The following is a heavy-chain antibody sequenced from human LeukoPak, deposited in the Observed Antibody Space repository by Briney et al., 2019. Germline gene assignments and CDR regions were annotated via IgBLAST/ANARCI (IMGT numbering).Heavy chain of an antibody. Sequence: GGSLRLSCAASGFTVSGNYMSWVRQAPGKGLEWVSVIYSGGDTYSADSVKGRFTISRDNSKNTVYLQMNSLRAEDTAVYYCAREGGGDYGDYLRYWGRGTLVTVSS. CDR2: IYSGGDT. V-gene: IGHV3-53*01. D-gene: IGHD4-17*01. CDR1: GFTVSGNY. J-gene: IGHJ4*02. CDR3: AREGGGDYGDYLRY.